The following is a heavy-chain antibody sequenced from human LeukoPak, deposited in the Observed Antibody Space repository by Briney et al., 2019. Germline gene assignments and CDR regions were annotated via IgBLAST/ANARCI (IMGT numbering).Heavy chain of an antibody. CDR3: AKGQYDYGDYEDY. Sequence: GGSLRLSCAASGFTFSSYAMSWVRQAPGKGLEWVSAISGSGGSTYYADSVKGRFIISRDNSKNTLYLQMNSLRAEDTAVYYCAKGQYDYGDYEDYWGQGTLVTVSS. D-gene: IGHD4-17*01. CDR2: ISGSGGST. V-gene: IGHV3-23*01. CDR1: GFTFSSYA. J-gene: IGHJ4*02.